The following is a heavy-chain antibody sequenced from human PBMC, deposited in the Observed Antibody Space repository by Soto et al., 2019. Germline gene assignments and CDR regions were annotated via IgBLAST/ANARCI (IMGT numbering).Heavy chain of an antibody. CDR3: ARDLTGLVLDY. CDR2: MNADGSSA. D-gene: IGHD7-27*01. V-gene: IGHV3-74*01. CDR1: GFTFSSYW. Sequence: EVQLVESGGGLVKPGGSLRLSCAASGFTFSSYWMHWVRQAPGKELVWVSRMNADGSSASYADAVKGRFSISRDNAKNTLYLQMISLRAEHTAVYYCARDLTGLVLDYWGQGTLVTVSS. J-gene: IGHJ4*02.